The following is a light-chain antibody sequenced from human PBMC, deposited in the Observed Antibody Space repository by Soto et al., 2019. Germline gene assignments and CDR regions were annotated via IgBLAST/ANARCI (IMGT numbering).Light chain of an antibody. V-gene: IGKV1-16*01. J-gene: IGKJ4*01. CDR3: QQYERYNPS. CDR2: DAT. CDR1: QNINSY. Sequence: DIPMTQSPSSLSASVGARVTIICRASQNINSYLAWFQQKTGKAPKSLIYDATSLQSGVPSRFSGSGSGTDFSLTISSLQPEDAATYYCQQYERYNPSFGGGTKLEI.